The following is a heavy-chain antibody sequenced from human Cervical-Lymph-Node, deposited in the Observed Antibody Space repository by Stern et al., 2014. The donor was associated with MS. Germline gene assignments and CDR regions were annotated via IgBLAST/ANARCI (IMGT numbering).Heavy chain of an antibody. CDR3: ARDSTTGMDV. V-gene: IGHV1-69*01. J-gene: IGHJ6*02. D-gene: IGHD1-1*01. CDR2: IAPIFGTA. Sequence: VQLEESGAEVKKPGSSVTVSCTTSGDSFSSYAITWVRLRPAQGPDGKGGIAPIFGTANYAEKFQGRVTITADVSTNTAYMELSRLGSDDTAVYYCARDSTTGMDVWGQGTTVTVS. CDR1: GDSFSSYA.